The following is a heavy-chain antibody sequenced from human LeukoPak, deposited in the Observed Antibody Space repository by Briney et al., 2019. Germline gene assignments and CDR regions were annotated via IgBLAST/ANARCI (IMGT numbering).Heavy chain of an antibody. CDR3: ARDSLRTALYYMDV. Sequence: PGGSLRLSCAASGFTFNSYGMHWVRQAPGKGLEWVAFIRYDGSNKYYADSVKGRFTISRDNSKNSLYLQMNSLRAADTAVYYCARDSLRTALYYMDVWGKGTTVTVSS. CDR1: GFTFNSYG. V-gene: IGHV3-30*02. CDR2: IRYDGSNK. J-gene: IGHJ6*03.